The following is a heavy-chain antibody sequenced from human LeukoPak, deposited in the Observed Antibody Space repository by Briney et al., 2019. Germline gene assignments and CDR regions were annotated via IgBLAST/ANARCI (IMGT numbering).Heavy chain of an antibody. CDR3: AKVSCSSTSCYEGSYFDY. CDR1: GFTFSSYA. CDR2: ISGSGGST. D-gene: IGHD2-2*01. Sequence: GGSLRLSCAASGFTFSSYAMSWVRQAPGKGLEWVSAISGSGGSTYYADSVKGRFTISRDNSKNTLYLQMNSLRAEDTAVYYCAKVSCSSTSCYEGSYFDYWGQGTLVTVSS. J-gene: IGHJ4*02. V-gene: IGHV3-23*01.